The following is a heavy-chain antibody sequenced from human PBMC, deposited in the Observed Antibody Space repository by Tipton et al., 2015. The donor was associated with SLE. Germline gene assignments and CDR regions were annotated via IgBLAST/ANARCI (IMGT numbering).Heavy chain of an antibody. J-gene: IGHJ4*02. D-gene: IGHD5-18*01. CDR1: GYSFTSYW. CDR3: AVLDVDTAMSYYFDY. Sequence: QLVQSGPEVKKPGESLKISCKGSGYSFTSYWIGWVRQMPGKGLEWMGIIYPGDSDTRYSPSFQGQVTISADKSISTAYLQWSSLKASDTAMYYCAVLDVDTAMSYYFDYWGQGTLVTVSS. V-gene: IGHV5-51*03. CDR2: IYPGDSDT.